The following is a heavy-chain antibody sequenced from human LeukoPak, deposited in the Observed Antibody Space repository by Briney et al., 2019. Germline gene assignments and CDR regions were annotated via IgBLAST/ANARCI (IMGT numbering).Heavy chain of an antibody. D-gene: IGHD4-23*01. V-gene: IGHV4-4*07. CDR2: IYTSGST. J-gene: IGHJ4*02. Sequence: PSETLSLTCTVSGGSVSSYYWSWIRQPAGKGLEGIGRIYTSGSTNFNPSRKSRVTMSVDTSKNQFSLKLSSVTAADTAVYYCARASTDYGGNSWVEDYWGQGTLVTVSS. CDR3: ARASTDYGGNSWVEDY. CDR1: GGSVSSYY.